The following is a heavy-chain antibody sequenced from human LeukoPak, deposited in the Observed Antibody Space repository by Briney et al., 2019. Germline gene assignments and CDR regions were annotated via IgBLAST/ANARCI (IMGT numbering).Heavy chain of an antibody. V-gene: IGHV1-69*13. CDR2: IIPIFGTA. CDR1: GGTFSSYA. D-gene: IGHD3-3*01. Sequence: ASVKVSCKASGGTFSSYAISWVRQAPGQGLEWMGGIIPIFGTANYAQKFQGRVTITADESTSTAYMELSSLRSEDTAVYYCARGTRPPLRFLEWLSESTYYFDYWGQGTLVTVSS. CDR3: ARGTRPPLRFLEWLSESTYYFDY. J-gene: IGHJ4*02.